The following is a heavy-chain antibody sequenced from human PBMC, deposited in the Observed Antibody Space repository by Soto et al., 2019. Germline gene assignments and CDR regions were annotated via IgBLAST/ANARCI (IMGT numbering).Heavy chain of an antibody. Sequence: PSATLSLTCTVSGGSISSYYWSWIRQPPGKGLVWIGYIYYSGSTNYNPSLKSRVTISVDTSKNQFSLKLSSVTAADTAVYYCARDYYGSGSVDYWGQGTLVTVSS. CDR2: IYYSGST. CDR1: GGSISSYY. V-gene: IGHV4-59*01. J-gene: IGHJ4*02. CDR3: ARDYYGSGSVDY. D-gene: IGHD3-10*01.